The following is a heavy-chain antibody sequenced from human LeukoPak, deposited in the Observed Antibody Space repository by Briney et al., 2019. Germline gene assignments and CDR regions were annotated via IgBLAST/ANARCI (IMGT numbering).Heavy chain of an antibody. V-gene: IGHV1-46*03. CDR3: ARVLEDVSSSWPTEWYFDL. D-gene: IGHD6-13*01. Sequence: ASVKVSCKASGYTFTSYYMHWVRQAPGQGLEWMGIINPSGGSTSYAQKFQGRVTMTRDTSTSTVYMELSSLRSEDTAVYYCARVLEDVSSSWPTEWYFDLWGRGTLVTVSS. CDR2: INPSGGST. CDR1: GYTFTSYY. J-gene: IGHJ2*01.